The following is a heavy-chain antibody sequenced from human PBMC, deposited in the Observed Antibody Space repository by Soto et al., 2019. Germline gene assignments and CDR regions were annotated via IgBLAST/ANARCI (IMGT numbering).Heavy chain of an antibody. J-gene: IGHJ4*02. CDR2: ISAYNGNT. Sequence: ASVKVSCNASGYAFASYAISWMRQAPVQGLEWMGWISAYNGNTNYAQKLQGRVTMTTDTSTSTAYMELRSLRSDDTAVDYCARDPPPPDYWGQGTLVTVSS. CDR1: GYAFASYA. V-gene: IGHV1-18*01. CDR3: ARDPPPPDY.